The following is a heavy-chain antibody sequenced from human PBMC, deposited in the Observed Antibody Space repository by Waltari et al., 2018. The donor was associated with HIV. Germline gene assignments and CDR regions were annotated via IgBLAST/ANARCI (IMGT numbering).Heavy chain of an antibody. J-gene: IGHJ6*02. CDR2: INPSGGT. V-gene: IGHV4-34*02. CDR1: GGSLGTSY. D-gene: IGHD2-21*01. Sequence: QVQLQQWGAGLFKPSETLSVTCPVSGGSLGTSYWNWVRHFPGKGLEWIGEINPSGGTTYKPSLKGRVTISRDWSKNLFSLKLTSVTAADTALYYCAGIVHRASYSMDVWGQGTTVTVSS. CDR3: AGIVHRASYSMDV.